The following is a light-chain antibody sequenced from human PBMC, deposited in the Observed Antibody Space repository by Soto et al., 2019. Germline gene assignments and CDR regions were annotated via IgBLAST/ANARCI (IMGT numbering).Light chain of an antibody. CDR2: AAS. Sequence: IQMTQSPSSLSASVGDRVTMTCRASLSISTYLNWYQQKPGKAPKLLIYAASSLQSGVPSRFSGSGSGTEFTLTISSLQPGDFATYYCQQYHNYPLTFGQGTKVDIK. V-gene: IGKV1-39*01. CDR1: LSISTY. J-gene: IGKJ1*01. CDR3: QQYHNYPLT.